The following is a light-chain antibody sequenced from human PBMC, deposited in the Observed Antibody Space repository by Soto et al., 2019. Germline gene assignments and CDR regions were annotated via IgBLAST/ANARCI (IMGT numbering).Light chain of an antibody. CDR1: SSDVGGYKY. CDR2: EVS. CDR3: ASYTSSSTSVI. V-gene: IGLV2-14*01. Sequence: QSALTQPASVSGSPGQSITISCTGTSSDVGGYKYVSWYQQHPDKAPKLIIFEVSNLPSGISSRFSGSKSGNTASLTISGLQAEDEADSYCASYTSSSTSVIFGRGTKLTVL. J-gene: IGLJ2*01.